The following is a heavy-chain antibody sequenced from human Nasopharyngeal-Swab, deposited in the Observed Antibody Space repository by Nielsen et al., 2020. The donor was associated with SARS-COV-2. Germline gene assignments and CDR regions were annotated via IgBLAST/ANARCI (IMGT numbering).Heavy chain of an antibody. CDR2: FSYTGIT. CDR1: GGSISSGSIRSYY. CDR3: AREVVGGLVDS. D-gene: IGHD1-26*01. V-gene: IGHV4-61*01. Sequence: SETLSLTCTVSGGSISSGSIRSYYRSWIRQPPGKGPEWIGYFSYTGITNYNPSLKSRVTISVDMSKNQFSLKLSSVAAADTAVYYCAREVVGGLVDSWGQGTLVTVSS. J-gene: IGHJ4*02.